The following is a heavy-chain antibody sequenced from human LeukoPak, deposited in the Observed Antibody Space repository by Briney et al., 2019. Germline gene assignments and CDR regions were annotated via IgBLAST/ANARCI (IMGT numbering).Heavy chain of an antibody. J-gene: IGHJ4*02. V-gene: IGHV3-74*01. CDR3: ARSLGGAYDY. CDR2: INIDGSNT. Sequence: SGGSLRLSCAASGFPFSSYWMHWVRQAPGKGLVWVSRINIDGSNTNYADSVKGRFTISRDNAKNTLYLQMGSLRAEDTAVYYCARSLGGAYDYWGQGTLVTVSS. D-gene: IGHD1-26*01. CDR1: GFPFSSYW.